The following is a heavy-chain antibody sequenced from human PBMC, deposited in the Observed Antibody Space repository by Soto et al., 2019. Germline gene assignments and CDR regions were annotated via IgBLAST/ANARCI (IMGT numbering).Heavy chain of an antibody. Sequence: GGSLRLSCAASGFTFSSYGMHWVRQAPGKGLEWVAVIWYDGSNKYYADSVKGRFTISRDNSKNTLYLQMNSLRAEDTAVYYCAREGYCSGGSCWSAFDIWGQGTMVTVSS. V-gene: IGHV3-33*01. CDR2: IWYDGSNK. J-gene: IGHJ3*02. D-gene: IGHD2-15*01. CDR3: AREGYCSGGSCWSAFDI. CDR1: GFTFSSYG.